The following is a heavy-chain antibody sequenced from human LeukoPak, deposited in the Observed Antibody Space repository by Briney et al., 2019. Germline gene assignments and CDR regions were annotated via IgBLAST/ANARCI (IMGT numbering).Heavy chain of an antibody. CDR2: ISPGDGGT. Sequence: ASVKVSCKASGYTFTSYGISWVRQAPGQGLEWMGIISPGDGGTNFAQRFQGRVTMTTDTSTSTVHMQLRSLRSEDTAVYYCAREAVAAAATGALDYWGQGTLVTVSS. CDR3: AREAVAAAATGALDY. V-gene: IGHV1-18*01. CDR1: GYTFTSYG. J-gene: IGHJ4*02. D-gene: IGHD6-13*01.